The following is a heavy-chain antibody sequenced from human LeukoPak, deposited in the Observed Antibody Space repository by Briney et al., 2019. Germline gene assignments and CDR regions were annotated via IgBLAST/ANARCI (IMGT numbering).Heavy chain of an antibody. CDR3: AKQSGSYPINWFDP. CDR2: ISGSGANT. CDR1: GFTFSSYA. V-gene: IGHV3-23*01. J-gene: IGHJ5*02. D-gene: IGHD1-26*01. Sequence: GGSLRLSCAASGFTFSSYAMSWVRQAPGKGLEWVSAISGSGANTYYADSVKGRFTISGDNSKNTLYLQMNSLRAEDTAVYYCAKQSGSYPINWFDPWGQGTLVTVSS.